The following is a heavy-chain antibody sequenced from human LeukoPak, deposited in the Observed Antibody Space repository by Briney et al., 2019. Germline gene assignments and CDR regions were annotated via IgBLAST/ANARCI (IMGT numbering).Heavy chain of an antibody. V-gene: IGHV4-39*07. J-gene: IGHJ3*02. D-gene: IGHD1-26*01. CDR2: IYYSGST. Sequence: SETLSLTYTVSGGSISSSSYYWGWIRQPPGKGLEWIGSIYYSGSTYYNPSLKSRVTISVDTSKNQFSLKLSSVTAADTAVYYCARGIVGARDAFDIWGQGTMVTVSS. CDR3: ARGIVGARDAFDI. CDR1: GGSISSSSYY.